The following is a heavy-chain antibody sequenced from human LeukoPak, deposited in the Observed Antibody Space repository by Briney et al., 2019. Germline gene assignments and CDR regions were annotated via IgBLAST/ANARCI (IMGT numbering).Heavy chain of an antibody. J-gene: IGHJ6*03. CDR3: ATDPRTTVFGTFRYYYMDV. D-gene: IGHD3-3*01. CDR2: INPDSGYT. Sequence: ASVTDSCKTSGYTFTDYYIHWVRQAPGQGLEWMGWINPDSGYTNYAQKFQGRVTMTRDTSINTAYMELSRLTSDDTAVYYCATDPRTTVFGTFRYYYMDVWGEGTTVAVSS. CDR1: GYTFTDYY. V-gene: IGHV1-2*02.